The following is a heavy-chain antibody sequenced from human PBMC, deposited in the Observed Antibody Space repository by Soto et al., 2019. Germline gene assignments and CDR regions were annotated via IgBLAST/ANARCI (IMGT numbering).Heavy chain of an antibody. Sequence: SETLSLTCTVSGGSISSSSYYWGWIRQPPGKGLEWIGSIYYSGSTYYNPSLKSRVTISVDTSKNQFSLKLSSVTAADTAVYYCARWIDGGSSWYYFDYWGQGTLVTVSS. CDR1: GGSISSSSYY. V-gene: IGHV4-39*01. J-gene: IGHJ4*02. CDR2: IYYSGST. CDR3: ARWIDGGSSWYYFDY. D-gene: IGHD6-13*01.